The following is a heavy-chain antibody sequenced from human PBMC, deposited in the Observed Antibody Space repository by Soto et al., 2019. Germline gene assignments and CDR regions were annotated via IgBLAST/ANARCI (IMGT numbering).Heavy chain of an antibody. CDR1: GYSISSSNW. Sequence: QVQLQESGPGLVKPSDTLSLTCAVSGYSISSSNWWGWIRQPPGKGLEWIGYIYYSGTTYYNPSLKGRVTISVDTSKNQVSLKPNPVTAVDTAVYYCARREIQGPIDYWGQGTLVTVSS. D-gene: IGHD1-26*01. CDR2: IYYSGTT. J-gene: IGHJ4*02. V-gene: IGHV4-28*01. CDR3: ARREIQGPIDY.